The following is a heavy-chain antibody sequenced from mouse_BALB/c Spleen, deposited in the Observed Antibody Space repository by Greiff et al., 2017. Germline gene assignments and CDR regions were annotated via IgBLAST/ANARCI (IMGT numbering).Heavy chain of an antibody. D-gene: IGHD3-3*01. CDR3: TRSGLEAWFAY. Sequence: QVQLKQPGAELVRPGASVKLSCKASGYTFTSYWINWVKQRPGQGLEWIGNIYPSDSYTNYNQKFKDKATLTVDKSSSTAYMQLSSPTSEDSAVYYCTRSGLEAWFAYWGQGTLVTVSA. J-gene: IGHJ3*01. V-gene: IGHV1-69*02. CDR1: GYTFTSYW. CDR2: IYPSDSYT.